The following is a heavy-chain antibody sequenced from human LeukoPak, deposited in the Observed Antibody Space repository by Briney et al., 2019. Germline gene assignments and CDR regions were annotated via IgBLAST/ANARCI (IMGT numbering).Heavy chain of an antibody. Sequence: SVKVSCKASGGTFSSYAISWVRQAPGQGLEWMGGIIPIFGTANYAQKFQGRVTITTDESTSTAYMELSSLRSKDTAVYYCARDHYGSSYLRRFAFDIWGQGTMVTVSS. CDR3: ARDHYGSSYLRRFAFDI. J-gene: IGHJ3*02. CDR1: GGTFSSYA. D-gene: IGHD3-16*01. V-gene: IGHV1-69*05. CDR2: IIPIFGTA.